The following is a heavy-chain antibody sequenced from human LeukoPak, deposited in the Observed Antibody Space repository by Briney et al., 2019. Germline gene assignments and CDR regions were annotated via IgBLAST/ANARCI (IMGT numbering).Heavy chain of an antibody. D-gene: IGHD2-2*01. CDR2: INPSGGST. CDR1: GYTFTSYY. Sequence: ASVKVSCKASGYTFTSYYMHWVRQAPGQGLEWMGIINPSGGSTSYAQKFQGRVTTTRDTSTSTVYMELSSLRSEDAAVYYCASSYQPLPFDYWGQGTLVTVSS. V-gene: IGHV1-46*01. CDR3: ASSYQPLPFDY. J-gene: IGHJ4*02.